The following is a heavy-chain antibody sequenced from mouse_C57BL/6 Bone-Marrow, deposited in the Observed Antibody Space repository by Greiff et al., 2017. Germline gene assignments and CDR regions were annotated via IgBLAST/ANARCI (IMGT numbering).Heavy chain of an antibody. CDR1: GFTFSSYG. Sequence: EVQLVESGGDLVKPGGSLKLSCAASGFTFSSYGMSWVRQTPDKGLEWVATISSGGSDTYYPDSVKGRFTISRDNAKNTLYLQMSSLKSEDTAMYYCARPPYYYGSSRGYFDVWGTGTTVTVSS. J-gene: IGHJ1*03. CDR3: ARPPYYYGSSRGYFDV. D-gene: IGHD1-1*01. CDR2: ISSGGSDT. V-gene: IGHV5-6*01.